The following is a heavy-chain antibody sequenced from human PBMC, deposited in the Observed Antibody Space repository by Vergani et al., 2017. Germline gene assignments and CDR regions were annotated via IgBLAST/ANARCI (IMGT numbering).Heavy chain of an antibody. V-gene: IGHV3-30*03. Sequence: QVQLVESGGGEVQPGRSLRLSCSAAGFPFSDYGVHWVRQAPGKGLEWVSVISYDGNKKNYADSVKGRFTISRDNSKNTLYLEMNALRAEDTAVYYCARDFVTRVTTLDYYYMGVWGKGTTVTGSS. CDR3: ARDFVTRVTTLDYYYMGV. D-gene: IGHD1-1*01. CDR1: GFPFSDYG. J-gene: IGHJ6*03. CDR2: ISYDGNKK.